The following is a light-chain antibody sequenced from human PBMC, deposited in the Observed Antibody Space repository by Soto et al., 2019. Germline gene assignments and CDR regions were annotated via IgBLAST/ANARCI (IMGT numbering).Light chain of an antibody. CDR3: FSHRSGDSHV. V-gene: IGLV2-14*01. CDR1: SSDIGAYNY. Sequence: QSVLTQPASVSGSPGQSITISCTGTSSDIGAYNYVSWYQQYPGKAPKLMICGVTNRPSGVSNRFSGSKTGNPASLTISGLQAEDEADYYCFSHRSGDSHVFGTGTKVTVL. J-gene: IGLJ1*01. CDR2: GVT.